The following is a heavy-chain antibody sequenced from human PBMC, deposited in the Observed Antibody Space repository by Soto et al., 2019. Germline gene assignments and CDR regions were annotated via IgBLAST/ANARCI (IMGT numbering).Heavy chain of an antibody. CDR1: GYTFGHFY. V-gene: IGHV1-18*01. J-gene: IGHJ4*02. D-gene: IGHD3-9*01. CDR2: ISPHNRNT. Sequence: ASVKVSCKTSGYTFGHFYITWVRQAPGQGLEWMGAISPHNRNTNYAEKFRGRVTMTTDTSTTTAYMELRSLRSDDTAVYYCARDEGGYDILTGYYKAHHFDQWGQGALVTVSS. CDR3: ARDEGGYDILTGYYKAHHFDQ.